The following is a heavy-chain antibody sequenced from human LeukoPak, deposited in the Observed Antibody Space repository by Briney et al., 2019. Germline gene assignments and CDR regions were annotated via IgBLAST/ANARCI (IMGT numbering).Heavy chain of an antibody. CDR3: ARDSGVVPAATFDY. D-gene: IGHD2-2*01. Sequence: ASVKVSCKASGGTFSSYAISWVRQAPGQGLEWMGWISAYNGNTNYAQKLQGRVTMTTDTSTSTAYMELRSLRSDDTAVYYCARDSGVVPAATFDYWGQGTLVTVSS. J-gene: IGHJ4*02. V-gene: IGHV1-18*01. CDR1: GGTFSSYA. CDR2: ISAYNGNT.